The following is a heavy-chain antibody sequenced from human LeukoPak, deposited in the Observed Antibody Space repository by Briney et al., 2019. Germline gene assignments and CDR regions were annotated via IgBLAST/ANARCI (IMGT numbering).Heavy chain of an antibody. CDR3: ARGQQWLGGDAFDI. V-gene: IGHV4-4*07. J-gene: IGHJ3*02. D-gene: IGHD6-19*01. CDR1: GGSISSYY. CDR2: IYTSGST. Sequence: SETLSLTCTVSGGSISSYYWSWIRQPAGNGLEWIGRIYTSGSTNYNPSLKSRVTMSVDTSKNQFSLKLSSVTAADTAVYYCARGQQWLGGDAFDIWGQGTMVTVSS.